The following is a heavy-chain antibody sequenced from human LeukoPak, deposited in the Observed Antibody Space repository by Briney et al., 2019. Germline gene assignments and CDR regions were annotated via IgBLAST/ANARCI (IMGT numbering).Heavy chain of an antibody. Sequence: PSETLSLTCTVSGVSVSSGSYYWSWIRQPPGKGLEWIGYIYYSGSTNYNPSLNSRVPLSVAPSKNQFPLKLRSVTAADTAVSSCASSQWLASYFDYWGQGTLVTVPS. CDR3: ASSQWLASYFDY. CDR2: IYYSGST. D-gene: IGHD6-19*01. V-gene: IGHV4-61*01. CDR1: GVSVSSGSYY. J-gene: IGHJ4*02.